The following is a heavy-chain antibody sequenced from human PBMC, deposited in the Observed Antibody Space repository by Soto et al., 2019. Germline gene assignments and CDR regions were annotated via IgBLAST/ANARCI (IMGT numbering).Heavy chain of an antibody. V-gene: IGHV3-23*01. CDR1: GLTCSSHA. D-gene: IGHD5-18*01. CDR2: ISGSGGST. J-gene: IGHJ4*02. CDR3: ANRQLWLPY. Sequence: GRPKRLSWAAAGLTCSSHAMSWVRQAPGKGLEWVSAISGSGGSTYYADSVKGRFTISRAHSKNTLYLQMNSLRAEDTAVYYCANRQLWLPYWGQGTLVTVSS.